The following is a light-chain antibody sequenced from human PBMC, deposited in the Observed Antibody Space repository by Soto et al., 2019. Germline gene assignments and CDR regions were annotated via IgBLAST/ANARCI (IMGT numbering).Light chain of an antibody. V-gene: IGLV2-14*01. CDR1: SSGIGGHNY. CDR2: EVI. CDR3: SSFTSTSTVI. J-gene: IGLJ2*01. Sequence: QSALTQPASVSGSLGQSITISCTGTSSGIGGHNYVSWYQLHPGKAPKVLIFEVIKRPSGVSTRFSGSKSGNMASLTISGLRPEDEGDYYCSSFTSTSTVILGGGTKLTVL.